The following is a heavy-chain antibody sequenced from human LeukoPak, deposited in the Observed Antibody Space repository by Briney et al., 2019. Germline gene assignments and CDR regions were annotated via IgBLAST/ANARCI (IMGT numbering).Heavy chain of an antibody. J-gene: IGHJ4*02. CDR3: ARASSGWPYYFDY. D-gene: IGHD6-19*01. Sequence: SETLSLTCTVSGGSISSYYWSWIRQPPGKGLEWIGYIYYSGSTNYNPSLKSRVTISVDTSKNQFSLKLSSVTAADTAVYYCARASSGWPYYFDYRGQGTLVTVSS. CDR1: GGSISSYY. CDR2: IYYSGST. V-gene: IGHV4-59*01.